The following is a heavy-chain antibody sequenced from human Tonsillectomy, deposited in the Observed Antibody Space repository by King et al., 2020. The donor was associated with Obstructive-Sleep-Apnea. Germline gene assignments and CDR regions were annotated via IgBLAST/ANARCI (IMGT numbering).Heavy chain of an antibody. Sequence: VQLVESGAEVKKPGESLKISCKGSGYSFTSYWIGWVRQIPGKGLEWMGIIYPGDSDTRYSPSFQGQVTISVDQCISTAYLQWSSLKALDTAIYYCERRPSSDYYGSGGYGVGWFDPWGQGTLVTVSS. CDR1: GYSFTSYW. J-gene: IGHJ5*02. V-gene: IGHV5-51*01. D-gene: IGHD3-10*01. CDR3: ERRPSSDYYGSGGYGVGWFDP. CDR2: IYPGDSDT.